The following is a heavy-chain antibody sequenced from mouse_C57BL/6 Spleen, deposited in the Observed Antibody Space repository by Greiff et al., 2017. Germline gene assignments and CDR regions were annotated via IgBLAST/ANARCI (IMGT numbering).Heavy chain of an antibody. Sequence: EVKVVESGGGLVKPGGSLKLSCAASGFTFSDYGMHWVRQAPEKGLEWVAYISSGSSTIYYEDTVKGRFTISRDNAKNTLFLQMTSLRSEDTSMYDCARTTTAVVATRYFDYWGQGTTLTGSS. CDR2: ISSGSSTI. CDR1: GFTFSDYG. J-gene: IGHJ2*01. V-gene: IGHV5-17*01. D-gene: IGHD1-1*01. CDR3: ARTTTAVVATRYFDY.